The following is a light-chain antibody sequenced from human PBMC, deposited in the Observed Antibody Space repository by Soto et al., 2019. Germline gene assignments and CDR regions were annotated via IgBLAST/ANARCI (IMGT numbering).Light chain of an antibody. CDR2: EVS. V-gene: IGLV2-14*01. J-gene: IGLJ2*01. CDR1: SSDVGTYNY. CDR3: CSYTTISTLAGV. Sequence: QSVLTQPASVSGSPGQSITISCTGTSSDVGTYNYVSWYQHYPGKAPKLMIYEVSNRPSGVSHRFSGSKSGNTASLTISGLQPEDEAVYYCCSYTTISTLAGVFGGGTKVTVL.